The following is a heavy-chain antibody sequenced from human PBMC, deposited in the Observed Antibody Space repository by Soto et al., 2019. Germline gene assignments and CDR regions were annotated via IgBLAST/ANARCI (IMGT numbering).Heavy chain of an antibody. J-gene: IGHJ4*02. CDR2: IYYSGST. Sequence: PSETLSLTCTVSGGSISSGDYYWSWIRQPPGKGLEWIGYIYYSGSTYYNPSLKSRVTISVDTSKNQLSLKLSSVTAADTAVYYCARVLSSSIAAHPGLYFDYWGQGTLVTVSS. V-gene: IGHV4-30-4*01. D-gene: IGHD6-6*01. CDR1: GGSISSGDYY. CDR3: ARVLSSSIAAHPGLYFDY.